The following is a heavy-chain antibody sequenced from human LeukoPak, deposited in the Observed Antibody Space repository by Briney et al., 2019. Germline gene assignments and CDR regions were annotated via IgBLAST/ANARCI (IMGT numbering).Heavy chain of an antibody. J-gene: IGHJ4*02. V-gene: IGHV3-53*01. CDR3: AKESCTNGVCYRTN. CDR1: GFTFSGSA. Sequence: GGSLKLSCAASGFTFSGSAMHWVRQAPGKGLEWVSVIYSGGSAYYADSVKGRFTISRDNYKNTLYLQMNSLRAEDTAVYYCAKESCTNGVCYRTNWGQGTLVTVSS. CDR2: IYSGGSA. D-gene: IGHD2-8*01.